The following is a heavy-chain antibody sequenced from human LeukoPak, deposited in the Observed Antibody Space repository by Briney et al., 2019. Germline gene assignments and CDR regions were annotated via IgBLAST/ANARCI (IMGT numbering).Heavy chain of an antibody. D-gene: IGHD5-12*01. Sequence: GGSLRLSCAASGFTFTTYAMSWVRQAPGKGLEWVSAISNTGDSTYHADSVKGRFAISRDNSKNTLFLQMNSLRAEDTAVYYCAKDNDPRAYSAYDSYDYWGQGTLVTVSS. CDR2: ISNTGDST. CDR3: AKDNDPRAYSAYDSYDY. J-gene: IGHJ4*02. V-gene: IGHV3-23*01. CDR1: GFTFTTYA.